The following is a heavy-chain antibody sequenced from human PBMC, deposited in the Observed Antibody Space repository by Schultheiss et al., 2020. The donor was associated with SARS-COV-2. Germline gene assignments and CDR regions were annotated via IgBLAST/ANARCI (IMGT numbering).Heavy chain of an antibody. CDR3: ARAPFGHYYDSSGYYITKTGRRDAFDI. V-gene: IGHV4-34*01. D-gene: IGHD3-22*01. CDR1: GGSISSYY. J-gene: IGHJ3*02. CDR2: INHSGST. Sequence: SETLSLTCTVSGGSISSYYWSWIRQPPGKGLEWIGEINHSGSTNYNPSLKSRVTISVDTSKTQFSLKLSSVTAADTAVYFCARAPFGHYYDSSGYYITKTGRRDAFDIWGQGTMVTVSS.